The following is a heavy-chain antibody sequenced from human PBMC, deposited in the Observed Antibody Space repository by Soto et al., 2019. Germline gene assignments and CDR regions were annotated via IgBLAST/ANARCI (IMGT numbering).Heavy chain of an antibody. V-gene: IGHV1-18*01. D-gene: IGHD4-17*01. J-gene: IGHJ4*02. Sequence: ASVKVSCKASGYTFTSYGISWVRQAPGQGLEWMGWISAYNGNTNYAQKLQGRVTMTTDTSTSTAYMELRSLRSDDTAVYYCARRTAVETTVTTLLFDYWGQGTLVTVSS. CDR3: ARRTAVETTVTTLLFDY. CDR2: ISAYNGNT. CDR1: GYTFTSYG.